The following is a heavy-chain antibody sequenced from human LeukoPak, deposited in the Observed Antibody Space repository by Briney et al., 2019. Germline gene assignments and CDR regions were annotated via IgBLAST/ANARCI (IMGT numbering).Heavy chain of an antibody. CDR1: GGSISSYY. D-gene: IGHD5-12*01. CDR2: IYYSGST. J-gene: IGHJ5*02. CDR3: ARDRTEWLRPNWFDP. V-gene: IGHV4-59*12. Sequence: SETLSLTCTVSGGSISSYYWSWIRQPPGKGLERIGYIYYSGSTNYNPSLKSRVAMSVDTSKIQFSLKLSSVTAADTAVYYCARDRTEWLRPNWFDPWGQGTLVTVSS.